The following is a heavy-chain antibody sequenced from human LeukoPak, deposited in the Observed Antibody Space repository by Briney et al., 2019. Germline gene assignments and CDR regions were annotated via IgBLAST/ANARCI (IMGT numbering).Heavy chain of an antibody. D-gene: IGHD5-18*01. J-gene: IGHJ4*02. Sequence: SVKVSCKASGGTFSSYAISWARQAPGQGPEWMGRIIPIFGTANYAQKFQGRVTITTDESTSTAYMELSSLRSEDTAVYYCAREGYSYGNYFDYWGQGTLVTVSS. V-gene: IGHV1-69*05. CDR2: IIPIFGTA. CDR1: GGTFSSYA. CDR3: AREGYSYGNYFDY.